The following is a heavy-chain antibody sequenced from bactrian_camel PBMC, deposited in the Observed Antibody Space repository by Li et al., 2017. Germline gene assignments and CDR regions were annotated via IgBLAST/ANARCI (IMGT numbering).Heavy chain of an antibody. J-gene: IGHJ4*01. Sequence: HVQLVESGGGSVQAGSSLRLSCTASGYRSGTHCMAWFRQTPEKEREGVAAIYTDNGDTWYADFVKGRFTISLDNAKTTIYLQMSDPKPEDTAKYYCAADVRGLGEELCVWAFLRRGTFGHFGQGTQVTVS. CDR2: IYTDNGDT. CDR1: GYRSGTHC. D-gene: IGHD5*01. V-gene: IGHV3S1*01.